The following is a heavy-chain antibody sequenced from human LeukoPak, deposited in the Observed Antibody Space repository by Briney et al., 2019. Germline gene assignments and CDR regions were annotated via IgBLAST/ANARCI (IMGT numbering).Heavy chain of an antibody. V-gene: IGHV3-53*01. CDR3: ARSRSGGY. D-gene: IGHD3-10*01. J-gene: IGHJ4*02. CDR2: ISGSGGSM. CDR1: GFTVSSNS. Sequence: HAGGSLRLSCTVSGFTVSSNSMSWVRQAPGKGLEWVSVISGSGGSMYYADSVKGRFTISRDNAKNSLYLQMNSLRAEDTVVYYCARSRSGGYWGQGTLVTVSS.